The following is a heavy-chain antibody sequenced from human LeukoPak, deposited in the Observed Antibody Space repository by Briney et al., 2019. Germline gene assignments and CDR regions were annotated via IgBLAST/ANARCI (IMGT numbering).Heavy chain of an antibody. V-gene: IGHV4-59*08. J-gene: IGHJ4*02. Sequence: SSETLSLTCTVSGGSISSYYWSWIRQPPGKGLEWIGYIYYSGSTNYNPSLKSRVTISVDTSKNQFSLKLSSVTAADTAVYYCARGGGRYSYGPFDYWGQGTLVTVSS. CDR2: IYYSGST. D-gene: IGHD5-18*01. CDR1: GGSISSYY. CDR3: ARGGGRYSYGPFDY.